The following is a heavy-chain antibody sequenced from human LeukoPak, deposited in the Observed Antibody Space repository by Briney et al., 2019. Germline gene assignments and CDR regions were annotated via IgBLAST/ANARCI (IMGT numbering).Heavy chain of an antibody. CDR3: ARVIEGGYSYGSYYYYMDV. J-gene: IGHJ6*03. CDR2: FFFPGNT. D-gene: IGHD5-18*01. Sequence: SETLSLTCTVSGGSISSTNYYWGWIRQPPGKGLEWVGSFFFPGNTFYNPSLKRRVTISVDTSKNQFSLTLSSVTAADTAVYYCARVIEGGYSYGSYYYYMDVWGKGTAVTISS. V-gene: IGHV4-39*01. CDR1: GGSISSTNYY.